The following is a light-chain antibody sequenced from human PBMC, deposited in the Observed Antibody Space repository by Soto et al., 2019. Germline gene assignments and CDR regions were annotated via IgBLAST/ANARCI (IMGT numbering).Light chain of an antibody. J-gene: IGLJ2*01. CDR3: ETWDTNVVV. V-gene: IGLV4-60*02. CDR1: SGHSTYI. Sequence: QAVVTQSSSASASLGSSVKLTCTLSSGHSTYIIAWHQQQPGKAPRYLMKLEGSGSYNKGSGIPDRFSGSSSGADRYLTISNLQFEDEADYYCETWDTNVVVFGGGTKVIVL. CDR2: LEGSGSY.